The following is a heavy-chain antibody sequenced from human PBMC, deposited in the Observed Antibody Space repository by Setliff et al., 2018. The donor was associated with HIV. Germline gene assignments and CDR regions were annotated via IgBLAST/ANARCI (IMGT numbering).Heavy chain of an antibody. J-gene: IGHJ4*02. CDR2: IYTSGST. CDR3: ARVLDYYDSSPNYFDY. V-gene: IGHV4-61*09. D-gene: IGHD3-22*01. CDR1: GGSISSGNHN. Sequence: SETLSLTCTVSGGSISSGNHNWSWIRQPAGKALEWIGHIYTSGSTSYNPSLKSLVTISVDTSNSQFSLKLSSVTAADTAMYYCARVLDYYDSSPNYFDYWGQGTLVTVSS.